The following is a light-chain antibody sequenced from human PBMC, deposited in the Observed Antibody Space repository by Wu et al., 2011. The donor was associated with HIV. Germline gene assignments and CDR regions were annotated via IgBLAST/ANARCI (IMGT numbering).Light chain of an antibody. CDR3: QQYRDWSST. CDR2: GAS. J-gene: IGKJ1*01. V-gene: IGKV3-15*01. Sequence: EIVLTQSPVTLSSSPGESATLSCRASQNVDSDYLAWYQQRPRQPPRLLIYGASTRATGTPARFSGSGSGTAFTLTISSLQSEDFAVYYCQQYRDWSSTFGQGTKVEIK. CDR1: QNVDSD.